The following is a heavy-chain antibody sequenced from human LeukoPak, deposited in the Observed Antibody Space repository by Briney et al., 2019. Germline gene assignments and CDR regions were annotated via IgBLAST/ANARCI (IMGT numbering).Heavy chain of an antibody. CDR2: INPITGNT. CDR3: ARGGVEYDYGDAFDF. Sequence: ASVKVSCKASGYTFTSYYMHCVRQAPGQGLDWMGIINPITGNTNYAQKFQGRVSMTRDTSTRTVYMELSSLRSEDTAVYYCARGGVEYDYGDAFDFWGQGTLVTVSS. V-gene: IGHV1-46*01. J-gene: IGHJ4*02. CDR1: GYTFTSYY. D-gene: IGHD4/OR15-4a*01.